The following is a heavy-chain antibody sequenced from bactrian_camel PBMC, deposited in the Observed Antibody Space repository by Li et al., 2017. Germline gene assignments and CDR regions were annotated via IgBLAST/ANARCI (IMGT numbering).Heavy chain of an antibody. D-gene: IGHD4*01. V-gene: IGHV3S53*01. CDR2: IYTG. J-gene: IGHJ4*01. CDR1: GYTYSTLC. CDR3: AADLTIPTTPCGYGYNH. Sequence: QVQLVESGGGSVQAGGSLRLSCAASGYTYSTLCMGWYRQAPGKEREGVAYIYTGDSVKGRFTISQDSAKNTVYLQMNSLNTEDTATYICAADLTIPTTPCGYGYNHWGQGTQVTV.